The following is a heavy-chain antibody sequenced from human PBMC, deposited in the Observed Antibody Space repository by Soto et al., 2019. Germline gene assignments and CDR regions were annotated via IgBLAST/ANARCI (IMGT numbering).Heavy chain of an antibody. V-gene: IGHV3-33*01. CDR3: ARTRYGDYVLDY. Sequence: QVQLVESGGGVVQPGRSLRLSCAASGFTFSSYGMHWVRQAPGKGLEWVAVIWYDGSNKYYADSVKGRFTISRDNSKNTLYLQMNSLRAEDTAGYYCARTRYGDYVLDYWGQGTLVTVSS. D-gene: IGHD4-17*01. CDR2: IWYDGSNK. J-gene: IGHJ4*02. CDR1: GFTFSSYG.